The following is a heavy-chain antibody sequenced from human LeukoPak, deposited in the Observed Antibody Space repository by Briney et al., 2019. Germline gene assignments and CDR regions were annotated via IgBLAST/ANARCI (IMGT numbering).Heavy chain of an antibody. Sequence: SVKVSCKASGYTFTGNYIHWVRQAPGQGLEWMGFINPNTGGTSYAQKFQARVTMTRDTSISTAYMELSGLRSDDTAVYYCARRYDFWSGYPTAFDYWGQGTLVTVSS. V-gene: IGHV1-2*02. CDR2: INPNTGGT. D-gene: IGHD3-3*01. CDR3: ARRYDFWSGYPTAFDY. CDR1: GYTFTGNY. J-gene: IGHJ4*02.